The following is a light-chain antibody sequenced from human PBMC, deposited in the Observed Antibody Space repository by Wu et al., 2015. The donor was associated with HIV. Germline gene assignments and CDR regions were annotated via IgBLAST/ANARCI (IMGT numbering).Light chain of an antibody. CDR2: GAS. Sequence: IVLRQSPGTLSLSPGDRAIFSCRASQRISDSYVSWYQQKPGQVPRLLIYGASNRATGVPDRFSGRGFGTDFSLIISSLEPEDFAVYFCHQSGSSPLTFGQGTRVEIK. CDR1: QRISDSY. V-gene: IGKV3-20*01. CDR3: HQSGSSPLT. J-gene: IGKJ1*01.